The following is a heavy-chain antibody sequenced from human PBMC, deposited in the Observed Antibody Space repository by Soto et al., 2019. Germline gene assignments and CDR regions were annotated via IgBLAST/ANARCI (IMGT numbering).Heavy chain of an antibody. D-gene: IGHD6-19*01. CDR3: ARDNSGPIMFEY. J-gene: IGHJ4*02. Sequence: EVQLVESGGGLVQPGGSLRLSCAASGFTFSDYWMHWVRQAPGKGLVWVSQIKGDGSNIKYADSVKGRFTISRDNAKNTLYLQMNRLRAEDTAVYYCARDNSGPIMFEYWGQGNLVTVSS. CDR1: GFTFSDYW. CDR2: IKGDGSNI. V-gene: IGHV3-74*03.